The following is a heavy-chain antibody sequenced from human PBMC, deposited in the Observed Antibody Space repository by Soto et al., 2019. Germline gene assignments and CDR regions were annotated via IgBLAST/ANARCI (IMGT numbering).Heavy chain of an antibody. V-gene: IGHV3-30*18. Sequence: QPGGSLRLSCAGSGFSFDSYSMHWVRQAPGKGLEWVTTVSFDSKNKYYIDSVEGRFTISRDNSKNMLYLQMNSLTHEDTAVYYCAKESVEATYSFYGMDVWGPGTTVTVSS. J-gene: IGHJ6*02. CDR2: VSFDSKNK. CDR3: AKESVEATYSFYGMDV. D-gene: IGHD4-4*01. CDR1: GFSFDSYS.